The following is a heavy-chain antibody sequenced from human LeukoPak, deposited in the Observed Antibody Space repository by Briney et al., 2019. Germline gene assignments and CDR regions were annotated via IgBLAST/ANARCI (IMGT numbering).Heavy chain of an antibody. CDR2: IKSKTDGGTT. CDR1: GFTFTIYA. Sequence: GGSLRLSCAASGFTFTIYAMTWVRQAPGKGLEWVGRIKSKTDGGTTDYAAPVKGRFTISRDDSKNTLYLQMNSLKTEDTAVYYCRGTGSSVVDCWGQGTLVTVSS. V-gene: IGHV3-15*01. J-gene: IGHJ4*02. D-gene: IGHD2-8*02. CDR3: RGTGSSVVDC.